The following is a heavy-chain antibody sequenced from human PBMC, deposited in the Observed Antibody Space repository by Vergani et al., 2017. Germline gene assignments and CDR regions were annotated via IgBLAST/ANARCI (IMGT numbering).Heavy chain of an antibody. Sequence: QVQLQESGPGLVKPSETLSLTCTVSGYSISSGYYWGWIRQPPGKGLGWIGSIYHSGSTYYNPSLKGRVTISVDTSQNQFSLKLGSVTAADTAVYYCARRGCGYDYWGQGTLVTVSS. CDR2: IYHSGST. V-gene: IGHV4-38-2*02. CDR3: ARRGCGYDY. J-gene: IGHJ4*02. CDR1: GYSISSGYY. D-gene: IGHD3-22*01.